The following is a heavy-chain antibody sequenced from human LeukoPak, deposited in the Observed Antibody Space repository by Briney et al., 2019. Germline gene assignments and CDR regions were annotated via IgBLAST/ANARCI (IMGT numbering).Heavy chain of an antibody. CDR1: GFTFSSYS. CDR2: ISSSSYI. CDR3: ARDRYYDSSGYYNYFQH. D-gene: IGHD3-22*01. V-gene: IGHV3-21*01. J-gene: IGHJ1*01. Sequence: PGGSLRLSCAASGFTFSSYSMNWVRQAPGKGLEWVSSISSSSYIYYADSVKGRFTISRDNAKNSLYLQMNSLRAEDTAVYYCARDRYYDSSGYYNYFQHWGQGTLVTVSS.